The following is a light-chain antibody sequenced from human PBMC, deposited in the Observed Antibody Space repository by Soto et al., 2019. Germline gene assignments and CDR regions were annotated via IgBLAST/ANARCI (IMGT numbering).Light chain of an antibody. CDR3: QQYNKWPLT. V-gene: IGKV3-15*01. CDR2: GAS. J-gene: IGKJ4*01. Sequence: EIVMTQSPATLSVSPGERATLSCRASQSVAGNLAWYQQNPGQAPRLLIYGASTRATGIPTRFSGGGSGTKFTLTISSLQSEDFVIYYCQQYNKWPLTFGGGTKVEIK. CDR1: QSVAGN.